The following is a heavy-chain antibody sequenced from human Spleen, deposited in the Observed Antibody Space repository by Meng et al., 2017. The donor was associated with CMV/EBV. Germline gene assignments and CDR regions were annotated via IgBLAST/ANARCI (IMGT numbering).Heavy chain of an antibody. CDR3: ATDGPGHYYVMDV. J-gene: IGHJ6*02. CDR1: GGSISSYY. CDR2: IYYSGST. V-gene: IGHV4-59*01. Sequence: SETLSLTCTVSGGSISSYYWSWIRQPPGKGLEWIGYIYYSGSTNYNPSLKSRVTISVDTSKNQFSLKLSSVTAADTAVYYCATDGPGHYYVMDVWGQGTTVTVSS.